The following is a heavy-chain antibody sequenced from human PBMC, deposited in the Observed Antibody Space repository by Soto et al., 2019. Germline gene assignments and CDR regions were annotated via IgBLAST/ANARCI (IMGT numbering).Heavy chain of an antibody. J-gene: IGHJ6*02. Sequence: QVQLVQSGAEVKKPGASVKVSCKASGYTFTSYYMHWVRQAPGQGLEWMGIINPSGGSTSYAQKFQGRVTMTRDTSTSTVYMELSSLRSEDTAVYYCARDFSGGHTGGTSHLGMDVWGQGTTVTVSS. CDR3: ARDFSGGHTGGTSHLGMDV. V-gene: IGHV1-46*01. CDR2: INPSGGST. CDR1: GYTFTSYY. D-gene: IGHD2-8*02.